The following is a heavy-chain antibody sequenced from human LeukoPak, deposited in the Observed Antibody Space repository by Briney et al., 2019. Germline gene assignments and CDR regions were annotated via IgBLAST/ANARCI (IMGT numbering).Heavy chain of an antibody. CDR3: AREGYCSGGSCEY. V-gene: IGHV3-53*01. D-gene: IGHD2-15*01. CDR1: GFTVSSNY. CDR2: IYSGGST. Sequence: GGSLRLSCAASGFTVSSNYMSRVRQAPGKGLEWVSVIYSGGSTYYADSVKGRFTISRDNSKNTLYLQMNSLRAEDTAVYYCAREGYCSGGSCEYWGQGTLVTVSS. J-gene: IGHJ4*02.